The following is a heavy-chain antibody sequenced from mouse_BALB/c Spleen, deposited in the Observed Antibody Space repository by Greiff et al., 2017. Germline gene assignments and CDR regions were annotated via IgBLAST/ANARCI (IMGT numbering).Heavy chain of an antibody. CDR3: ASRLLRDYAMDY. Sequence: EEKLMESGGGLVKLGGSLKLSCAASGFTFSSYYMSWVRQTPEKRLELVAAINSNGGSTYYPDTVKGRFTISRDNAKNTLYLQMSSLKSEDTALYYCASRLLRDYAMDYWGQGTSVTVSS. CDR2: INSNGGST. CDR1: GFTFSSYY. D-gene: IGHD1-1*01. J-gene: IGHJ4*01. V-gene: IGHV5-6-2*01.